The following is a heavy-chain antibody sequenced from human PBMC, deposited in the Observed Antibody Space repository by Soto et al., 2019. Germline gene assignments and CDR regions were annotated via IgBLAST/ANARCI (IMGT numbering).Heavy chain of an antibody. J-gene: IGHJ6*02. CDR2: INPGDSDI. D-gene: IGHD4-4*01. CDR3: ARHEQFYYYYYCMDV. V-gene: IGHV5-51*01. Sequence: GESLKISWKASGYSFTTYWIAWVRQMPGKGLEWMGIINPGDSDIRYSPSFQGQVTISADNSISTAYLQWSSLKASDTAMYYCARHEQFYYYYYCMDVWGQGTAVTVSS. CDR1: GYSFTTYW.